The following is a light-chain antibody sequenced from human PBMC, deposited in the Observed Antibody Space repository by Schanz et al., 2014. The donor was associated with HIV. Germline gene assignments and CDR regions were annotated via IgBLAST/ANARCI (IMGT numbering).Light chain of an antibody. Sequence: SYELTQPPSVSVAPGKTARITCGGNNIGSKSVHWYQQKPGQAPVLVIYYDSDRPSGIPERFSGSNSGNTATLTISSVEAGDEADYYCQVWDSSSDHRGVFGTGTKLTVL. CDR3: QVWDSSSDHRGV. V-gene: IGLV3-21*04. CDR1: NIGSKS. J-gene: IGLJ1*01. CDR2: YDS.